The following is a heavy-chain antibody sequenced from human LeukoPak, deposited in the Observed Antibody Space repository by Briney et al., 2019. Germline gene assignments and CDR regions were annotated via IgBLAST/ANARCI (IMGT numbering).Heavy chain of an antibody. CDR1: GFTFSSYA. J-gene: IGHJ4*02. CDR2: ISGSGGST. D-gene: IGHD3-3*01. CDR3: AKTLLRFLEWSPSGY. Sequence: GGSLRLSCAASGFTFSSYAMSWVRQAPGKGLEWVSAISGSGGSTYYADSVKGRFTISRDNSKNTLYLQMNSLRAEDTAVYYCAKTLLRFLEWSPSGYWGQGTLVTVSS. V-gene: IGHV3-23*01.